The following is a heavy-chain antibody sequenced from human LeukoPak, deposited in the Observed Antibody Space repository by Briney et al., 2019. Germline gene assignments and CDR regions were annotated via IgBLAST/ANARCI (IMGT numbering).Heavy chain of an antibody. CDR3: ARDYQYYASGSSKKAFDY. V-gene: IGHV1-18*04. J-gene: IGHJ4*02. CDR1: GYTFTGYY. CDR2: ISAYNGNT. D-gene: IGHD3-10*01. Sequence: GASVKVSCKASGYTFTGYYMHWVRQAPGQGLEWMGWISAYNGNTNYAQKLQGRVTMTTDTSTSTAYMELRSLRSDDTAMYYCARDYQYYASGSSKKAFDYWGQGTLVTVSS.